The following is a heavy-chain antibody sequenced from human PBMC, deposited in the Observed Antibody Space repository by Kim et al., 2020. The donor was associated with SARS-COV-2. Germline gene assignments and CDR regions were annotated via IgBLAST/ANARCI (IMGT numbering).Heavy chain of an antibody. V-gene: IGHV3-30-3*01. D-gene: IGHD3-10*01. CDR2: ISYDGSNK. Sequence: GGSLRLSCAASGFTFSSYAMHWVRQAPGKGLEWVAVISYDGSNKYYADSVKGRFTISRDNSKNTLYLQMNSLRAEDTAVYYCARDRLWFGDFGYYGMDVWGQGTTVTVSS. J-gene: IGHJ6*02. CDR1: GFTFSSYA. CDR3: ARDRLWFGDFGYYGMDV.